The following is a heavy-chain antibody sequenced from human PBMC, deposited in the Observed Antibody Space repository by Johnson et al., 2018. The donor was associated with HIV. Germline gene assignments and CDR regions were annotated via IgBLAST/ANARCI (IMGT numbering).Heavy chain of an antibody. V-gene: IGHV3-33*08. D-gene: IGHD6-13*01. CDR3: ARDRRVAAITYAFDF. CDR2: IWYDGSNK. CDR1: GFTVSSNY. J-gene: IGHJ3*01. Sequence: QVQLVESGGGLIQPGGSLRLSCAASGFTVSSNYMSWVRQAPGKGLEWVAVIWYDGSNKYYADSVKGRFTISRDNSKNTLYLQMNSLRAEDTAVYYCARDRRVAAITYAFDFWGQGTMVTVSS.